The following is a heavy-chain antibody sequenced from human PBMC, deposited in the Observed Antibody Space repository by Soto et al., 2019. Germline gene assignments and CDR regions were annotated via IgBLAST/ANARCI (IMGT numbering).Heavy chain of an antibody. CDR3: ATKSDYDILTGFDY. D-gene: IGHD3-9*01. CDR2: FDPEDGET. Sequence: VASVKVSCKVSGYTLTELSMHWVRQAPGKGLEWMGGFDPEDGETIYAQKFQGRVTMTEDTSTDTAYMELSSLRSEDTAVYYCATKSDYDILTGFDYWGQGTLVTVS. CDR1: GYTLTELS. V-gene: IGHV1-24*01. J-gene: IGHJ4*02.